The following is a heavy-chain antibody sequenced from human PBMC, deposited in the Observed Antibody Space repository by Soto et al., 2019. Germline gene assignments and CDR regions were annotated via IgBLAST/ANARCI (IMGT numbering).Heavy chain of an antibody. CDR3: TTVQQWLVLEDFQH. CDR1: GFTFSNAW. D-gene: IGHD6-19*01. J-gene: IGHJ1*01. Sequence: GGSLRLSCAASGFTFSNAWMSWVRQAPGKGLEWVGRIKSKTDGGTTDYAAPVKGRFTISRDDSKNTLYLQMNSLKTEDTAVYYCTTVQQWLVLEDFQHWGQGTLVTVSS. CDR2: IKSKTDGGTT. V-gene: IGHV3-15*01.